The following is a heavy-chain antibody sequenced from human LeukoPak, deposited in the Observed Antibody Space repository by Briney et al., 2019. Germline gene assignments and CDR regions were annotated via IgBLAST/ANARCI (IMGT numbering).Heavy chain of an antibody. Sequence: PGGSLRLSCSASGFTFSSYAMHWVCQAPGKGLEYVSAISSNGGSTYYADSVKGRFTISRDNSKNTLYLQMSSLRAEDTAVYYCVKQEAGSLDYWGQGTLVTVSS. V-gene: IGHV3-64D*09. D-gene: IGHD6-19*01. J-gene: IGHJ4*02. CDR1: GFTFSSYA. CDR3: VKQEAGSLDY. CDR2: ISSNGGST.